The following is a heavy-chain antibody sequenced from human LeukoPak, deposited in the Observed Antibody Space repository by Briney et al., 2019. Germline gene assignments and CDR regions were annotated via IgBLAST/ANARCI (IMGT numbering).Heavy chain of an antibody. Sequence: GGSLRLSCAASGFTFSSYAMSWVRQAPGKGLEWVSAISGSGGSTYYADSVKGRFTISRDNSKNTLYLQMNSLRAEDTAVYYCASGGGGYYDSSGYYYVLGYYYYMDVWGKGTTVTVSS. D-gene: IGHD3-22*01. CDR1: GFTFSSYA. CDR2: ISGSGGST. CDR3: ASGGGGYYDSSGYYYVLGYYYYMDV. V-gene: IGHV3-23*01. J-gene: IGHJ6*03.